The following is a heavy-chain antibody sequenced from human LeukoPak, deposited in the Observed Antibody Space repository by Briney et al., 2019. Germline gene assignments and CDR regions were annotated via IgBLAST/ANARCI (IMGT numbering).Heavy chain of an antibody. CDR2: IWYDGSNK. CDR1: GFTFSSYG. D-gene: IGHD2-15*01. Sequence: GGSLRLSCAASGFTFSSYGMHWVRQAPGKGLEWVAVIWYDGSNKYYADSVKGRFTISRDNSKNTLYLQMNSLRAEDTAVYCCASTIGYCSGGSCYSDITAFDIWGQGTMVTVSS. J-gene: IGHJ3*02. CDR3: ASTIGYCSGGSCYSDITAFDI. V-gene: IGHV3-33*01.